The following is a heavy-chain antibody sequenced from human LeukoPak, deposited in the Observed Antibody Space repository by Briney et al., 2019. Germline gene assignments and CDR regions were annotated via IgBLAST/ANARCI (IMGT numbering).Heavy chain of an antibody. CDR3: ARSHDYGDQYGMDV. D-gene: IGHD4-17*01. CDR1: GGSMSSGGYA. V-gene: IGHV4-30-2*01. Sequence: PSQTLSLTCAVSGGSMSSGGYAWSWIRQPPGKGPEYIGYIYHSGSTYSNPSLKSRVTISVDRSKKHFSLKLSSVTAADTAVYYCARSHDYGDQYGMDVWGQGTTVTVSS. CDR2: IYHSGST. J-gene: IGHJ6*02.